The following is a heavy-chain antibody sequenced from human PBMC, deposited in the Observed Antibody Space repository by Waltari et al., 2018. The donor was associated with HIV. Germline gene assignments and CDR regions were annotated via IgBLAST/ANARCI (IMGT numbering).Heavy chain of an antibody. CDR3: ASDYYDSSGYYPWWFDP. Sequence: QLQLQEAGPRLVKPSETLSLTCPVSGGSVSGSSYYWGWIRQPPGKGLEWIGAVTFNGTTYYNPSLKSRLTISVDWSKNQFSLSLSSVSAADTALYYCASDYYDSSGYYPWWFDPWGQGTLVTVSS. J-gene: IGHJ5*02. V-gene: IGHV4-39*01. CDR1: GGSVSGSSYY. D-gene: IGHD3-22*01. CDR2: VTFNGTT.